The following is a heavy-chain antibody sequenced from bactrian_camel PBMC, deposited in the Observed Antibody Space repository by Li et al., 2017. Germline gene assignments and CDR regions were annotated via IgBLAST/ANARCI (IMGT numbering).Heavy chain of an antibody. CDR1: GFAISGHW. Sequence: QLVESGGGLVQPGGSLRLSGAASGFAISGHWMHWVRQGPGKGLEWASSSSSGALSLVYADSVKGRFTISRDNAKNTVYLLMNSLKPEDTAVYYCAAGSDFGYWGQGTQVTVS. J-gene: IGHJ6*01. CDR3: AAGSDFGY. CDR2: SSSGALSL. V-gene: IGHV3S25*01. D-gene: IGHD5*01.